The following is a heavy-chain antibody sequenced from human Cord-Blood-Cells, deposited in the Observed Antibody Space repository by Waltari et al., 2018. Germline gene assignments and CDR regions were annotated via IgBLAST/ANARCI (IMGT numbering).Heavy chain of an antibody. V-gene: IGHV4-39*01. J-gene: IGHJ4*02. D-gene: IGHD3-3*01. Sequence: QLQLQESGPGLVKPSETLSLTCTVPGGSISRSSYYWGWIRKPPGKGVEWIGSIYYSGSTYYNPSLKSRVTISVDTSKNQFSLKLSSVTAADTAVYYCARSFTIFGVVIGPFDYWGQGTLVTVSS. CDR2: IYYSGST. CDR3: ARSFTIFGVVIGPFDY. CDR1: GGSISRSSYY.